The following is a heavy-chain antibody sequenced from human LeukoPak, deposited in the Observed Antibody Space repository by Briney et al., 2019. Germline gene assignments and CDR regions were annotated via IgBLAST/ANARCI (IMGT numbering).Heavy chain of an antibody. J-gene: IGHJ4*02. V-gene: IGHV1-2*02. CDR3: ARLFPDYYGSGSYLNFDY. Sequence: ASVKVSCKASGYTFTGYYMHWVRQAPGQGLEWMGWINPNSGGTNYAQKFQGRVTMTRDTSISTACMELSRLRSDDTAVYYCARLFPDYYGSGSYLNFDYWGQGTLVTVSS. CDR2: INPNSGGT. D-gene: IGHD3-10*01. CDR1: GYTFTGYY.